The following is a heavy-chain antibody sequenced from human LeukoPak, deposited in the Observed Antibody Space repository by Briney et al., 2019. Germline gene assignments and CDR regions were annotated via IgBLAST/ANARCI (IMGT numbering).Heavy chain of an antibody. D-gene: IGHD3-10*01. V-gene: IGHV4-38-2*02. CDR3: ARRQRVSYYGSGRKDWFDP. J-gene: IGHJ5*02. CDR2: IYHSGST. CDR1: GYSISSGYY. Sequence: SSETLSLTCTVSGYSISSGYYWGWIRQPPGKGLEWIGSIYHSGSTYYNPSLKSRVTISVDTSKNQFSLKLSSVTAADTAVYYCARRQRVSYYGSGRKDWFDPWGQGTLVTVSS.